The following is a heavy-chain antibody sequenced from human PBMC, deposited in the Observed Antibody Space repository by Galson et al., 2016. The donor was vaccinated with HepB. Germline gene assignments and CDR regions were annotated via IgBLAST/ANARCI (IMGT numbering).Heavy chain of an antibody. CDR2: IKEDGDEI. Sequence: SLRLSCAASGFTFSNYWMSWVRQAPGKGPEWVANIKEDGDEIYYADSVKGRFTISRDNSRNTLYLQMNSLRAEDTAVYYCARDLGGSSCLDYWGQGTLVTVSS. CDR3: ARDLGGSSCLDY. CDR1: GFTFSNYW. J-gene: IGHJ4*02. D-gene: IGHD6-6*01. V-gene: IGHV3-7*01.